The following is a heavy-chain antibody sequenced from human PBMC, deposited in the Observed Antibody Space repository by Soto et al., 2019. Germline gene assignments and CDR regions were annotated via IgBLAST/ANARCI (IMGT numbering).Heavy chain of an antibody. D-gene: IGHD2-2*01. Sequence: PGGSLRLSCAASGFTFSSYAMSWVRQTPGKGLVWVSRINAEGNTIYADSVKGRFTISRDNAKNMLYLQMTSLRAEDTAVYFCASGSNNAFDPWGQGTLVTVSS. J-gene: IGHJ5*02. CDR1: GFTFSSYA. CDR2: INAEGNT. V-gene: IGHV3-74*01. CDR3: ASGSNNAFDP.